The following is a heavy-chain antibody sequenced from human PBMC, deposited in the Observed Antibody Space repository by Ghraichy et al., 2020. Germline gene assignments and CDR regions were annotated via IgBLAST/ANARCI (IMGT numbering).Heavy chain of an antibody. CDR3: ARGGGENLLPY. CDR1: GYSFTNYW. D-gene: IGHD3-10*01. V-gene: IGHV5-51*01. Sequence: GESLNISCKGSGYSFTNYWIGWVRQMPGKGLEWMGFISLRDSNTRYSPSFQGQVTISADKSISTAFLQWSSLKTSDTAIYYCARGGGENLLPYWGQGTLVTVSS. CDR2: ISLRDSNT. J-gene: IGHJ4*02.